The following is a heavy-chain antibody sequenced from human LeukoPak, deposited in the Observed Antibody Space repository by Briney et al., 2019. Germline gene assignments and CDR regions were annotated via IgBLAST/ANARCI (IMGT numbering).Heavy chain of an antibody. CDR3: ASTGDDWRGN. D-gene: IGHD3-9*01. J-gene: IGHJ4*02. CDR2: INRDGSYA. Sequence: PGGSLRLSCAASEFTFSSYWMHWVRQAPGKGLVWVSRINRDGSYASYADSVKGRFTISRDNAKNTLYLQMNSLSAEDTAVYYCASTGDDWRGNWGQGTLVTVSA. V-gene: IGHV3-74*01. CDR1: EFTFSSYW.